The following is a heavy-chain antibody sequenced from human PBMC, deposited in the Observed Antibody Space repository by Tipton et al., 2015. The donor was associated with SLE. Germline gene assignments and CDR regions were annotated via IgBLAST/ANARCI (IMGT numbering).Heavy chain of an antibody. J-gene: IGHJ4*02. CDR1: GYYISNGYY. CDR3: AKNPTFIAVAGPGD. CDR2: SYHSEST. V-gene: IGHV4-38-2*02. Sequence: LRLSCNVSGYYISNGYYWAWFRQPPGKGLEWIGSSYHSESTYYNPSLKSRVTISVDTSKNQFSLKLSSVTAADTAVYHCAKNPTFIAVAGPGDWGQGTLVTVSS. D-gene: IGHD6-19*01.